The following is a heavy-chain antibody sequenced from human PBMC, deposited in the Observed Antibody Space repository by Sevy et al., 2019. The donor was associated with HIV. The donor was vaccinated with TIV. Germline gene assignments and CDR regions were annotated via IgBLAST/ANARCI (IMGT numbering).Heavy chain of an antibody. D-gene: IGHD2-15*01. J-gene: IGHJ5*02. CDR3: ALTKVVTQGWFDP. CDR1: GGSISSHY. V-gene: IGHV4-59*03. Sequence: SETLSLTCTVSGGSISSHYWSWIRQPPGKGLEWIGYMSYSGSTNYNPSPKSRVTISIDTSRKQFSLSLRSVTAADTAVDYSALTKVVTQGWFDPWGPGTLVTVSS. CDR2: MSYSGST.